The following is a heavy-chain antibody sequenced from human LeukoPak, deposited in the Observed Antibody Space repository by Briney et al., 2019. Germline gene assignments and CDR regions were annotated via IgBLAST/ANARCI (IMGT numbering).Heavy chain of an antibody. V-gene: IGHV3-7*01. J-gene: IGHJ4*02. D-gene: IGHD3-22*01. CDR3: ARDGPDYYDSSGFDY. CDR1: GFTFSSYW. CDR2: INQDGSEK. Sequence: GGSLRLSCAASGFTFSSYWMSWVRQAPGQGLEWVANINQDGSEKYYVDSVKGRFTISRDNAKNSLYLQMNSLRAEDTAVYYCARDGPDYYDSSGFDYWGQGTLVTVSS.